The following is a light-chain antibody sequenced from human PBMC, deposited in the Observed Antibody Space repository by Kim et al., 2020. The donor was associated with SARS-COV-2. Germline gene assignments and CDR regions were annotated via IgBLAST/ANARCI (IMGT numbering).Light chain of an antibody. CDR3: QQYKTYWT. J-gene: IGKJ1*01. CDR2: KTS. Sequence: SASVGDRVTITCRASQSISNWLAWYQQKPGKAPTLLIYKTSTLESGVPSRFSGSGSGTDFTLTISSLQPDDFATYYCQQYKTYWTFGQGTKVDIK. CDR1: QSISNW. V-gene: IGKV1-5*03.